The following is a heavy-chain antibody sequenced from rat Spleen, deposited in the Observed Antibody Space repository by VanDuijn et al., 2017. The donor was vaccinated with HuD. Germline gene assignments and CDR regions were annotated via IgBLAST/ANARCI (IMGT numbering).Heavy chain of an antibody. CDR2: ISTGGGNT. J-gene: IGHJ2*01. V-gene: IGHV5-25*01. D-gene: IGHD1-10*01. Sequence: EVQLVESGGGLVQPGRSMKLSCAASRFTFSDYYMAWVRQAPKKGLEWVASISTGGGNTYYRDSVKGRFTISRDNAKNTLYLQMDSLRSEDTATYYCTRGGNYDFDYWGQGVMVTVSS. CDR3: TRGGNYDFDY. CDR1: RFTFSDYY.